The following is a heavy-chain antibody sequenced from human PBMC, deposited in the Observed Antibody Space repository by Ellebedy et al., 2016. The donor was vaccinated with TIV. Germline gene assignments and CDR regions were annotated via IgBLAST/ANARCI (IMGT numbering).Heavy chain of an antibody. D-gene: IGHD3-10*01. V-gene: IGHV3-11*04. CDR2: ISSSGSTI. Sequence: GESLKISCAASGFTFSDYYMSWIRQAPGKGLEWVSYISSSGSTIYYADSVKGRFTISRDNAKNSLYLQMNSLRAEDTAVYYCARDRGTMVRGYWFDPWGQGTLVTVSS. CDR1: GFTFSDYY. J-gene: IGHJ5*02. CDR3: ARDRGTMVRGYWFDP.